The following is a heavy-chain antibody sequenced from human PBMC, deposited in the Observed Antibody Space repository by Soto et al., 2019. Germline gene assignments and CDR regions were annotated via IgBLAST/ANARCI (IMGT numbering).Heavy chain of an antibody. V-gene: IGHV1-18*01. CDR2: ISAYNGNT. CDR1: GYTFTSYG. CDR3: ARGIAVADYYYYYYMDV. J-gene: IGHJ6*03. Sequence: ASVKVSCKASGYTFTSYGISWVRQAPGQGLEWMGWISAYNGNTNYAQKLQGRVTMTTDTSTSTAYMELRSLRSDDTAVYYCARGIAVADYYYYYYMDVWGKGTTVTV. D-gene: IGHD6-19*01.